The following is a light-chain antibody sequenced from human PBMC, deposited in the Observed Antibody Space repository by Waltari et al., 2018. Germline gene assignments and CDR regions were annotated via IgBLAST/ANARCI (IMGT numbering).Light chain of an antibody. CDR1: SSDVGGYNY. J-gene: IGLJ1*01. CDR2: EVS. Sequence: QSALTQPPSASGSPGQSVTISCTGTSSDVGGYNYVSWYQQHPGKAPKLMIDEVSKRPSGVPDRFSGSKSGNTASLTVSGLQAEDEADYYCSSYAGSNLYVFGTGTKVTVL. V-gene: IGLV2-8*01. CDR3: SSYAGSNLYV.